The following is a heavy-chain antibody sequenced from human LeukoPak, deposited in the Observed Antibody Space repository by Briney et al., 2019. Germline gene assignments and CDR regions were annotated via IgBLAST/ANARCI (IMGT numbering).Heavy chain of an antibody. D-gene: IGHD2/OR15-2a*01. CDR1: GFTFSSYT. CDR3: ARISRLGAREYLDH. J-gene: IGHJ4*02. CDR2: VSASGSAT. Sequence: GGSLRLSCAASGFTFSSYTMNWVRQAPGKGLEWVSYVSASGSATYYGDSVKGRFTISRDNAGNSVYVQMNSLRDEDTAIYYCARISRLGAREYLDHWGQGTLVTVSS. V-gene: IGHV3-48*02.